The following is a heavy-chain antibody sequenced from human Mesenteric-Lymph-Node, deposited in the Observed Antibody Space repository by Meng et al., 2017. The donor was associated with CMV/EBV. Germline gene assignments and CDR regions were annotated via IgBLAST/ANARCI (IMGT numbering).Heavy chain of an antibody. CDR1: GFTFDDYG. V-gene: IGHV3-20*04. CDR2: INWNGGST. CDR3: ARDFSAYCSSTSCYPGAY. D-gene: IGHD2-2*01. Sequence: ETLSLTCAASGFTFDDYGMSWVRQAPGKGLEWVSGINWNGGSTGYADSVKGRFTISRDNDKNSLYLQMNSLRAEDTALYYCARDFSAYCSSTSCYPGAYWGQGTLVTVSS. J-gene: IGHJ4*02.